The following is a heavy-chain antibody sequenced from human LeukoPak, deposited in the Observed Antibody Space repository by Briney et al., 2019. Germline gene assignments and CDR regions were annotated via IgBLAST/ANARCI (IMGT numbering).Heavy chain of an antibody. CDR3: AKSIVGTTSISRFDY. D-gene: IGHD1-26*01. CDR1: GFTISSYA. V-gene: IGHV3-23*01. Sequence: GGSLRLSCAASGFTISSYAMSWVRQAPGKGLEWVSTISGSGGSTYYTDSVKGRFTISRDNSKNTLYLQMNSLRAEDTAVYYCAKSIVGTTSISRFDYWGQGTLVTVSS. CDR2: ISGSGGST. J-gene: IGHJ4*02.